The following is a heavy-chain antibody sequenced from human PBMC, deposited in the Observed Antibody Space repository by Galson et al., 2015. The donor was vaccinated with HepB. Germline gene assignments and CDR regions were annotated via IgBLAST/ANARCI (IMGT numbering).Heavy chain of an antibody. Sequence: SLRLSCAASGFTFSRFSSYSMSWVRRAPGKGLEWVANIGQDGREIYYVDSVKGRFTISRDNAKNSLYLQMNTLRAEDTAVYYCARPYSSSWYAALSLGYWGQGTLVAVSS. J-gene: IGHJ4*02. V-gene: IGHV3-7*03. CDR2: IGQDGREI. CDR1: GFTFSRFSSYS. CDR3: ARPYSSSWYAALSLGY. D-gene: IGHD6-13*01.